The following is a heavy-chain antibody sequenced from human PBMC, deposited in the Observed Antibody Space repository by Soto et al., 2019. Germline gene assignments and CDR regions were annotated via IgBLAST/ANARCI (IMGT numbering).Heavy chain of an antibody. CDR1: GYTFTSYY. CDR2: INHSGGST. V-gene: IGHV1-46*01. Sequence: QVQLVQYGAEVKKPGASVKVSCKASGYTFTSYYMHWVRQAPGQGLEWMGIINHSGGSTSYAQKFQGRVTMTRDTSTSTVYMELSSLRSEDTAVYYCAREYSSSSEGYYYYGMDVWGQGTTVTVSS. J-gene: IGHJ6*02. D-gene: IGHD6-6*01. CDR3: AREYSSSSEGYYYYGMDV.